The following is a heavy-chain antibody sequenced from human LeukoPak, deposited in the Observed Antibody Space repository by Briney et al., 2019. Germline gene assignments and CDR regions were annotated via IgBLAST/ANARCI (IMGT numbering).Heavy chain of an antibody. V-gene: IGHV3-7*01. CDR3: ARPLRGSGTTIWWFDS. CDR1: GFTFSSYW. CDR2: IKPDGSDK. J-gene: IGHJ5*01. D-gene: IGHD1-7*01. Sequence: GGSLRLSCAASGFTFSSYWMSWVRQAPGKGLEWVANIKPDGSDKYYVDSVKGRFTISRDNAKNSLYLQMNSLRAEDTAVYYCARPLRGSGTTIWWFDSWGQGTLVTVSS.